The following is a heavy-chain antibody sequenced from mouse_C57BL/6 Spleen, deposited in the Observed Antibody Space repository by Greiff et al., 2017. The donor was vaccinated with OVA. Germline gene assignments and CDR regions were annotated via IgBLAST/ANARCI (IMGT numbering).Heavy chain of an antibody. CDR2: IWRGGST. Sequence: VQLQQSGPGLVQPSQSLSIHFPSSCFSLTSYGVHWVRQSPGKGLEWLGVIWRGGSTDYNAAFMSRLSITKDNSKSQVFFKMNSLQADDTAIYYCAKNYYGSSPGYWYFDVWGTGTTVTVSS. V-gene: IGHV2-5*01. D-gene: IGHD1-1*01. J-gene: IGHJ1*03. CDR3: AKNYYGSSPGYWYFDV. CDR1: CFSLTSYG.